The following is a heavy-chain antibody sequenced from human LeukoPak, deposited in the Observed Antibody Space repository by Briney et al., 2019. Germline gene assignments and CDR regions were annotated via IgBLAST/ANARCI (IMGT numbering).Heavy chain of an antibody. CDR1: GGSFSGYY. CDR2: INHSGST. CDR3: ARRSSSSWIIFRKKEYYYYMDG. J-gene: IGHJ6*03. D-gene: IGHD6-6*01. Sequence: SETLSLTCAVYGGSFSGYYWSWIRQPPGKGLEWIGEINHSGSTNYNPSLKSRVTISVDTSKNQFSLKLSSVTAADTAVYYWARRSSSSWIIFRKKEYYYYMDGWGKGTTVTVSS. V-gene: IGHV4-34*01.